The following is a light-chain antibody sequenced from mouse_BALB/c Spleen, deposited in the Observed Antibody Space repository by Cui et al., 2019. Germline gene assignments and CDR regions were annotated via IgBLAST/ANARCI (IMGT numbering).Light chain of an antibody. CDR3: QQYSGYPYT. CDR2: STS. Sequence: QIVRTQSPAIMSASPGEMVTMTCSASSSVSSSYLYWYQRKPGTFPKLWIYSTSNLASGVPARFSGSESGTSYSLTISSMEAEDAATFYCQQYSGYPYTFGGRTKLEIK. CDR1: SSVSSSY. V-gene: IGKV4-78*01. J-gene: IGKJ2*01.